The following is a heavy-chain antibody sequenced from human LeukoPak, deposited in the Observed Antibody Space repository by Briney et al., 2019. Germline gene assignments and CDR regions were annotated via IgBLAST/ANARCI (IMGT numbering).Heavy chain of an antibody. CDR2: IIVGSGAT. D-gene: IGHD3-16*01. V-gene: IGHV1-58*01. CDR1: GFTSTNFA. Sequence: SVKVSCKAPGFTSTNFAVQWVRQARGQRLEWIGWIIVGSGATKCAQDFQERVTITRDLSTSTLYMELRSLTSEDTAVYYCAADLSNPRMGASYLDSWGQGTLVTVSS. CDR3: AADLSNPRMGASYLDS. J-gene: IGHJ4*02.